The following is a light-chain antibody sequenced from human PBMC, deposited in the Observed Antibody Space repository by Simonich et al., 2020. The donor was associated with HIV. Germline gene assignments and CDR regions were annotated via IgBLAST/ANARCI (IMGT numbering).Light chain of an antibody. CDR3: SSYTSGSTYVV. J-gene: IGLJ2*01. CDR2: DVS. CDR1: SGDVGGYNY. Sequence: QSALTQPASVSGSPGQSITISCTGTSGDVGGYNYVSGYQQHPGKGPKLMIYDVSERPAGVSDRFSGSKSGNTASLTISGLQAEDEADYYCSSYTSGSTYVVFGGGTKLTVL. V-gene: IGLV2-14*03.